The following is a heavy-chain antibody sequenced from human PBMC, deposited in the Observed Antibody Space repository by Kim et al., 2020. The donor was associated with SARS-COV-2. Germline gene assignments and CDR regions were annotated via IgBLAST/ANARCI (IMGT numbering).Heavy chain of an antibody. J-gene: IGHJ4*02. CDR2: IGSTPTYI. CDR3: ARSKKQLVPDR. D-gene: IGHD6-6*01. CDR1: GFPFRYYD. V-gene: IGHV3-21*04. Sequence: GGSLRLSCAASGFPFRYYDLNWVRLAPGKGLEWVASIGSTPTYIYYADSVKGRFTISRDNAKNSLYLQMSSLRADDTAVYFCARSKKQLVPDRWGQGTLVTVSS.